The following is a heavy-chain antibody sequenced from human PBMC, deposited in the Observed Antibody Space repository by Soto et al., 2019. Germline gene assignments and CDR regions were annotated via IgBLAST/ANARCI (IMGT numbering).Heavy chain of an antibody. Sequence: QVQLVESGEGVVQPGRSLRISCVVSGLTFSRAGMHWVRQAPGKGLEWVAVISDDGNTEYYGDSVKGRFTIFRDNSKDTLYLQMNSLRVEDTAVYYCAKDKGKRYFDYWGQGILVTVSS. CDR3: AKDKGKRYFDY. CDR1: GLTFSRAG. V-gene: IGHV3-30*18. J-gene: IGHJ4*02. CDR2: ISDDGNTE.